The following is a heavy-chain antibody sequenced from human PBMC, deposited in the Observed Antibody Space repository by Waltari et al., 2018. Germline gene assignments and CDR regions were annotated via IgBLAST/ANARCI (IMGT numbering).Heavy chain of an antibody. D-gene: IGHD1-7*01. V-gene: IGHV4-38-2*01. Sequence: QVQLQESGPGLVKPSETLSLTCAVPGYSIRSGYYWGWIRQPPGKGLEWIGSIYHSGSTYYNPSLKSRVTISVDTSKNQFSLKLSSVTAADTAVYYCARKGTTDPFDIWGQGTMVTVSS. J-gene: IGHJ3*02. CDR2: IYHSGST. CDR1: GYSIRSGYY. CDR3: ARKGTTDPFDI.